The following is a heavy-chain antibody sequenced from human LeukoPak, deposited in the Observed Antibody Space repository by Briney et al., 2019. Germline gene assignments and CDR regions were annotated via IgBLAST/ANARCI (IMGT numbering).Heavy chain of an antibody. CDR2: INPDGSVT. CDR1: GFTFSNSW. V-gene: IGHV3-74*01. D-gene: IGHD2-2*01. Sequence: GESLRLSCAASGFTFSNSWMYWVRQAPGEGLVWVSRINPDGSVTAYADSVKGRFTISRDNAKNTFYLQMNSLRAEDTAVYYCKTLVPAGWGQGTLVTVSS. CDR3: KTLVPAG. J-gene: IGHJ4*02.